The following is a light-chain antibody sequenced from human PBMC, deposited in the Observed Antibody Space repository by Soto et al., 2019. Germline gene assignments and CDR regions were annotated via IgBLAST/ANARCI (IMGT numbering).Light chain of an antibody. Sequence: QSVLTQPPSVCGAPGQRVTISCTGSSSNIGAGYDVHWYQQLPGTAPKLLIYGNSNRPSGVPDRFSGSKSGTSASLAITGLQAEDEADYYCQSYDGKNVVFGGGTKLTVL. CDR1: SSNIGAGYD. V-gene: IGLV1-40*01. CDR3: QSYDGKNVV. CDR2: GNS. J-gene: IGLJ2*01.